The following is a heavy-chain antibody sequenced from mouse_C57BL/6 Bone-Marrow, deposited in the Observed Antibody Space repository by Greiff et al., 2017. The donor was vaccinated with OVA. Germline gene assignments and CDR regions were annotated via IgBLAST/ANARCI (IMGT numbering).Heavy chain of an antibody. CDR3: ARWETTVAPVAY. Sequence: QVQLQQPGAELVKPGASVKLSCKASGYTFTSYWMHWVKQRPGQGLEWIGMIHPNSGSTNYNEKFKSKATLTVDQSSSTAYMQLSSLTSEDSAVYYCARWETTVAPVAYWGQGTLVTVSA. V-gene: IGHV1-64*01. D-gene: IGHD1-1*01. CDR1: GYTFTSYW. CDR2: IHPNSGST. J-gene: IGHJ3*01.